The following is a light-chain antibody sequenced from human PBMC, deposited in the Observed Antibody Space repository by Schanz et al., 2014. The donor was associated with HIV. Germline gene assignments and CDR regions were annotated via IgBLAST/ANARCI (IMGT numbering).Light chain of an antibody. J-gene: IGKJ3*01. V-gene: IGKV3D-15*01. Sequence: PGERATLSCRASQSVSSNLAWFQQKPGQAPRLLIYGASSRAAGIPDRFSGSGSGTEFTLTISSLQSEDSAVYYCQQSNDWPRSTFGPGTKVEIK. CDR2: GAS. CDR3: QQSNDWPRST. CDR1: QSVSSN.